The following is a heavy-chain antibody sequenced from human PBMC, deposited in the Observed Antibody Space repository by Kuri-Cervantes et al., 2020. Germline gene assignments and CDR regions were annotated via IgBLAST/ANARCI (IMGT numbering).Heavy chain of an antibody. V-gene: IGHV3-48*01. CDR3: AKDLQRLLGVPGGEFDY. Sequence: GESLKISCAASGFTFDSYAMSWVRQAPGKGLEWVSYISISGSTIYYADSVKGRFTISRDNSKNTLYLQMNSLRAEDTAVYYCAKDLQRLLGVPGGEFDYWGQGTLVTVSS. D-gene: IGHD3-3*01. J-gene: IGHJ4*02. CDR1: GFTFDSYA. CDR2: ISISGSTI.